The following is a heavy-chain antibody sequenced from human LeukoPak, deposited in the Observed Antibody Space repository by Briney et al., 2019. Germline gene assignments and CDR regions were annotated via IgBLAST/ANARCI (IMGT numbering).Heavy chain of an antibody. CDR2: IYYSGST. CDR3: AREPIAAAGTFDY. Sequence: SETLSLTCTVSGGSISSGGYYWSWIRQHPGKGLEWIGYIYYSGSTNYNPSLKSRVTISVDTSKNQFSLKLSSVTAADTAVYYCAREPIAAAGTFDYWGQGTLVTVSS. D-gene: IGHD6-13*01. CDR1: GGSISSGGYY. J-gene: IGHJ4*02. V-gene: IGHV4-61*08.